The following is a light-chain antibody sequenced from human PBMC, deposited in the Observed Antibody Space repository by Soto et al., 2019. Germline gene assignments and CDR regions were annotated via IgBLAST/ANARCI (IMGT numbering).Light chain of an antibody. V-gene: IGLV2-14*01. J-gene: IGLJ2*01. CDR2: DVN. CDR3: TSYSTSSPVV. Sequence: QSALTQPASVSGSPGQSITISCTGTSSDVGGYNYVSWYQQHPGKAPKLMICDVNNRPSGVSNRFSGSKSGNTASLTISGLQAEDEADYYCTSYSTSSPVVFGGGTKLTVL. CDR1: SSDVGGYNY.